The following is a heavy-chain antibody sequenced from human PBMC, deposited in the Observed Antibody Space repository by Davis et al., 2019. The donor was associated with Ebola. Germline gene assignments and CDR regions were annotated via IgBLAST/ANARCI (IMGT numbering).Heavy chain of an antibody. D-gene: IGHD3-22*01. CDR1: GFTFSDYY. J-gene: IGHJ6*02. V-gene: IGHV3-11*04. Sequence: PEGSLRLSCAASGFTFSDYYMSWIRQAPGKGLEWVSYISSSGSTIYYADSVKGRFTISRDNAKNSLYLQMNSLRAEDTAVYYCARSDDYYDSSGYLYYYYGMDVWGQGTTVTVSS. CDR3: ARSDDYYDSSGYLYYYYGMDV. CDR2: ISSSGSTI.